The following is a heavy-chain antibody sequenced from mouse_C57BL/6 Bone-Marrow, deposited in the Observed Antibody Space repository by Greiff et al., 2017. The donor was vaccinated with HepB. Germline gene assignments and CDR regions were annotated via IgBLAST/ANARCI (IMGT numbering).Heavy chain of an antibody. J-gene: IGHJ2*01. CDR1: GYTFTSYW. CDR3: ARGSSYYHYFDY. D-gene: IGHD1-1*01. Sequence: VQLQQPGAELVMPGASVKLSCKASGYTFTSYWMHWVKQRPGQGLEWIGEIDPSDSYTNYNQKFKGKSTLTVDKSSSTAYMQLSSLTSEDSAVYYCARGSSYYHYFDYWGQGTTLTVSS. V-gene: IGHV1-69*01. CDR2: IDPSDSYT.